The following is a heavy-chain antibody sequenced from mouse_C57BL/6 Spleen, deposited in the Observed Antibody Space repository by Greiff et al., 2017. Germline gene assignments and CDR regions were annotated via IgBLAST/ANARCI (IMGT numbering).Heavy chain of an antibody. V-gene: IGHV1-55*01. CDR3: ARGGTVVRGFDY. D-gene: IGHD1-1*01. J-gene: IGHJ2*01. Sequence: QVQLQQPGAELVKPGASVKMSCKASGYTFTSYWITWVKQRPGQGLEWIGDIYPGSGSTNYNEKFKSKATLTVDTSSSTAYMQLSSLTSEDSAVYYCARGGTVVRGFDYWGQGTTLTVSS. CDR2: IYPGSGST. CDR1: GYTFTSYW.